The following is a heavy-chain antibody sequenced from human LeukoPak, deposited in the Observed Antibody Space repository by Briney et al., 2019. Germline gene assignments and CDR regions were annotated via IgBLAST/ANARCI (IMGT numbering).Heavy chain of an antibody. J-gene: IGHJ4*02. CDR3: ARGALMNDF. Sequence: ASVKVSYKASGYTFTDYYMHWVRRAPGQGLEWMGRINPNSGGTNYAQKFQGRVSMTRDTSISTAYMDLSRLTSDDTAVYYCARGALMNDFWGQGTLVTVSS. V-gene: IGHV1-2*06. CDR1: GYTFTDYY. CDR2: INPNSGGT.